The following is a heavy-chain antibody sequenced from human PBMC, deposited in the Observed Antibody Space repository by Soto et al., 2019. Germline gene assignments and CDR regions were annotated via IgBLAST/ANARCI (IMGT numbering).Heavy chain of an antibody. CDR3: ARGRLRRRYLDY. D-gene: IGHD4-17*01. Sequence: SETLSLTCTVSGDSISSGGYFWNWIRHHPGKGLEWIGYIFYSGTTFYNPSLKSRLSISVNTSNNQFALNLTSVTAEDTAVYFCARGRLRRRYLDYWGQGALVTVSA. J-gene: IGHJ4*02. CDR1: GDSISSGGYF. V-gene: IGHV4-31*03. CDR2: IFYSGTT.